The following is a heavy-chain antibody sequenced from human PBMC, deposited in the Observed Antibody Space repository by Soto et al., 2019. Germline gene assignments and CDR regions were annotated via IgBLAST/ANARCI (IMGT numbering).Heavy chain of an antibody. CDR1: GVSIGSDF. D-gene: IGHD4-17*01. Sequence: SETLSLTGSVSGVSIGSDFWSWMRQAPGKGPELVGYIYHTVNTNYNPALKSRVTISMDTSKNHLSLQLSSVTAADTAIYYCSRLQYTVLTALDFWGQGTMVTVSS. CDR2: IYHTVNT. J-gene: IGHJ3*01. CDR3: SRLQYTVLTALDF. V-gene: IGHV4-59*01.